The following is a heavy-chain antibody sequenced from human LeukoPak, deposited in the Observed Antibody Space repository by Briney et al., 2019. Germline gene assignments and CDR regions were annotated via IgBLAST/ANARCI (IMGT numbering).Heavy chain of an antibody. J-gene: IGHJ4*02. V-gene: IGHV1-24*01. D-gene: IGHD2-15*01. Sequence: ASVKVSCKASGGTFSSYAISWVRQAPGKGLEWMGGFDPEDGETIYAQKFQGRVTMTEDTSTDTAYMELSSLRSEDTAVYYCATGRSGYLDYWGQGTLVTVSS. CDR3: ATGRSGYLDY. CDR1: GGTFSSYA. CDR2: FDPEDGET.